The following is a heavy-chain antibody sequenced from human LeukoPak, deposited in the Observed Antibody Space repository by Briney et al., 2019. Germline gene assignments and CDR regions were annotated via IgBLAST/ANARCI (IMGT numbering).Heavy chain of an antibody. CDR1: GGSISSGSYF. Sequence: SETLSLTCTVSGGSISSGSYFWSWIRQSAGRGLEWIGRIDSSGNTNYNPSLKSRVTMSLDTSKNQFSLKLSSVTAADTAVYYCAREALPNGVWRVGWFDPWGQGALVTVFS. CDR3: AREALPNGVWRVGWFDP. D-gene: IGHD2-8*01. V-gene: IGHV4-61*02. CDR2: IDSSGNT. J-gene: IGHJ5*02.